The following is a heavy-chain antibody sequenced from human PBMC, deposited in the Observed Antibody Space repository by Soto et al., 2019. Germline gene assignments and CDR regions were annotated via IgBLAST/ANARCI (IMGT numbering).Heavy chain of an antibody. Sequence: EVQLVESGGGLVQPGGSLRLSCAASGITFSSYAMHWVRQAPGKGLVYVSVISSNGGSTYYANSVKGRFTISRDNSKNPLYLQMGSVRAEDMAVYYCARTSGYAFDYWGQGTLVTVSS. CDR3: ARTSGYAFDY. V-gene: IGHV3-64*01. CDR1: GITFSSYA. D-gene: IGHD5-12*01. CDR2: ISSNGGST. J-gene: IGHJ4*02.